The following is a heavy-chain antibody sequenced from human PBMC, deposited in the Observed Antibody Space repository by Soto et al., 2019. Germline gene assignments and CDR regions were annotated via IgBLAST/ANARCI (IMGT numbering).Heavy chain of an antibody. Sequence: GGSLRLSCISSGFTFRTYTMDWVRQAPGKGLEWVSGIRGFSPYTFYAESVKGRFTISRDNAKNSLYLQMNSLRAEDTAVYYCARDRGYDAHDYYYNAMDVWGQGTTVTVSS. J-gene: IGHJ6*02. CDR2: IRGFSPYT. CDR1: GFTFRTYT. CDR3: ARDRGYDAHDYYYNAMDV. D-gene: IGHD3-10*01. V-gene: IGHV3-21*01.